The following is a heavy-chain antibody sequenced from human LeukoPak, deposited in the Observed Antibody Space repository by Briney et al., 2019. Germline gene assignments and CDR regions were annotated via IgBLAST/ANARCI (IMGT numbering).Heavy chain of an antibody. D-gene: IGHD4-23*01. Sequence: PGGSQRLSCAASGFAVNDNHVTWVRQAPGKGLEWVSVISHNGDTFYADSVKGRVTISRDNSKNTVDLQMNSLRVEDTAVYYCAGFGGYSFWGQGTLVTVSS. V-gene: IGHV3-66*01. CDR2: ISHNGDT. J-gene: IGHJ4*02. CDR3: AGFGGYSF. CDR1: GFAVNDNH.